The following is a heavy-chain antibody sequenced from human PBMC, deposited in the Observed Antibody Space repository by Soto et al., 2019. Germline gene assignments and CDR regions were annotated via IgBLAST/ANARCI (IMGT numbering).Heavy chain of an antibody. V-gene: IGHV1-69*13. Sequence: SVKVSCKASGVTFSSYAISWVRQAPGQGLEWMGGIIPIFGTANYAQKFQGRVTITADESTSTAYMELSSLRSEDTAAYYCARGRKRWLSYYGMDVWGQGTTVTVSS. CDR2: IIPIFGTA. CDR3: ARGRKRWLSYYGMDV. J-gene: IGHJ6*02. D-gene: IGHD6-19*01. CDR1: GVTFSSYA.